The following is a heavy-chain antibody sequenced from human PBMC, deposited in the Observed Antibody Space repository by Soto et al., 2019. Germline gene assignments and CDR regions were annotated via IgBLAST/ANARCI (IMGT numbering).Heavy chain of an antibody. CDR2: ITFRGVT. J-gene: IGHJ5*02. CDR3: ARKLEASIRHVEWFSYKWFDP. CDR1: GDSLSGYA. Sequence: PSETLSLTCDVHGDSLSGYAWSWIRQPPGKGLEWIGEITFRGVTNYHPSLKSRLSMSVDTSKNRISLNVSPVTAADTALYFCARKLEASIRHVEWFSYKWFDPWGPGTLVTVSS. D-gene: IGHD3-9*01. V-gene: IGHV4-34*01.